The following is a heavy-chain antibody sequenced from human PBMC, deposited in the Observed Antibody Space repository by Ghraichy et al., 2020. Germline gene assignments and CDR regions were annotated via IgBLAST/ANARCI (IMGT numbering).Heavy chain of an antibody. Sequence: GGSLRLSCAASGFSFSSYAMSWVRQAPGQGLEWVSAISGSGGRTYNADSGKGRFTISRDNSKNTVYLQMNSLRAEDRAVYYCAGGYDKYYYGMDVWGQGTTVTVSS. J-gene: IGHJ6*02. CDR3: AGGYDKYYYGMDV. V-gene: IGHV3-23*01. D-gene: IGHD5-12*01. CDR2: ISGSGGRT. CDR1: GFSFSSYA.